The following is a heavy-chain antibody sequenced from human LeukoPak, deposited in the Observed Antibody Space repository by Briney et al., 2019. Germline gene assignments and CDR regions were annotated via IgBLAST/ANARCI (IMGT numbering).Heavy chain of an antibody. J-gene: IGHJ4*02. Sequence: GGSQRLSCAASGFTFSSYGMHWVRQAPGKGLEWVAVIWYDGSNKYYADSVKGRFTISRDNSKNTLYLQMNSLRAEDTAVYYCARDGNGDYSYYFDYWGQGTLVIVSS. CDR3: ARDGNGDYSYYFDY. D-gene: IGHD4-17*01. V-gene: IGHV3-33*01. CDR2: IWYDGSNK. CDR1: GFTFSSYG.